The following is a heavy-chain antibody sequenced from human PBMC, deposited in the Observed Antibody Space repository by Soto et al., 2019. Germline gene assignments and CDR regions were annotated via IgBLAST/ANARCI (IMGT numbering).Heavy chain of an antibody. D-gene: IGHD6-19*01. CDR1: GFTFSSYA. CDR3: ARDSGVDSSGWYVGY. V-gene: IGHV3-30-3*01. Sequence: LRLSCAASGFTFSSYAMHWVRQAPGKGLEWVAVISYDGSNKYYADSVKGRFTISRDNSKNTLYLQMNSLRAEDTAVYYCARDSGVDSSGWYVGYWGQGTLVTVSS. J-gene: IGHJ4*02. CDR2: ISYDGSNK.